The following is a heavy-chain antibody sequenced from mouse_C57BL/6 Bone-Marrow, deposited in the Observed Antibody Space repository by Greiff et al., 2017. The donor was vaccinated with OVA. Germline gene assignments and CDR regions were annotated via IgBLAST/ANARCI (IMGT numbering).Heavy chain of an antibody. CDR2: IHPNSGST. J-gene: IGHJ2*01. D-gene: IGHD1-1*01. Sequence: QVQLQQPGAELVKPGASVKLSCKASGYTFTSYWMHWVKQRPGQGLEWIGMIHPNSGSTNYNEKFKSKATLTVDKSSSTAYMQLSSLTSEDSAVYYGARIDYYGSSYDYWGQGTTLTVSS. CDR1: GYTFTSYW. CDR3: ARIDYYGSSYDY. V-gene: IGHV1-64*01.